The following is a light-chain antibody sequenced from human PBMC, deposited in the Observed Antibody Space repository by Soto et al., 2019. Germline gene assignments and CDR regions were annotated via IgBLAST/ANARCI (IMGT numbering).Light chain of an antibody. J-gene: IGLJ3*02. V-gene: IGLV2-14*01. CDR2: EVR. CDR3: CSYTSSSIRV. CDR1: SSDVGGYDF. Sequence: QSALIQPRSVSGSPGQSVTISCTGSSSDVGGYDFVSWYQQHPGKVPKLIIYEVRNRPSGVSNRLSGSKSGNTASLTISGLQADDEADYYCCSYTSSSIRVFGGGTKLTVL.